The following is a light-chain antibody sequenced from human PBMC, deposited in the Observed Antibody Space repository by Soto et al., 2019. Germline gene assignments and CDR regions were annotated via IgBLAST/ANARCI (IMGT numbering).Light chain of an antibody. J-gene: IGKJ2*01. CDR3: QQYNSAPYA. V-gene: IGKV1-5*03. CDR1: QNINDW. Sequence: DIQMTQSPSTLSASVGDRVTITCRASQNINDWLAWYQQKPGEAPKLLIYKASTLESGVPSRFSGSGSGTEFTLTISSLQPDVLATYCCQQYNSAPYAFGQGTKLEIK. CDR2: KAS.